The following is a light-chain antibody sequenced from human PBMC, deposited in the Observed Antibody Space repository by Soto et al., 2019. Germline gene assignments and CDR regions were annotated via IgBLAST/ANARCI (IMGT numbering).Light chain of an antibody. V-gene: IGKV3-15*01. CDR3: QQYNNWPPYS. CDR1: QSVGTY. CDR2: GAS. J-gene: IGKJ2*03. Sequence: EIPMTQSPATLSVPPGERVTLSCRASQSVGTYVAWYQQKPGLGPRLLIYGASTRANDIPARFSGSGSGTEFTLTISSLQSEDFAVYYCQQYNNWPPYSFGQGTKLEIK.